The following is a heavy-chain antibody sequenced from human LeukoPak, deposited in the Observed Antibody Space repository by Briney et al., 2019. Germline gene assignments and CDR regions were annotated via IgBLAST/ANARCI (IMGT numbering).Heavy chain of an antibody. CDR3: ARAVAGFRNAFDI. V-gene: IGHV1-8*03. J-gene: IGHJ3*02. Sequence: ASVKVCCKASGYTFTSYDINWVRQATGQGIDWMGWMNPNSRNTGYAQKFQGRVTITRNTSISTAYMELSSLRSEDTAVYYCARAVAGFRNAFDIWGQGTMVTVSS. CDR1: GYTFTSYD. CDR2: MNPNSRNT. D-gene: IGHD6-19*01.